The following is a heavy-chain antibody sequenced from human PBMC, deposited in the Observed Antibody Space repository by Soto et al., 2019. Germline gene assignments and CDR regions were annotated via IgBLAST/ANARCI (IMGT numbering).Heavy chain of an antibody. J-gene: IGHJ6*02. V-gene: IGHV5-51*01. CDR3: ARNKYSGYDYYYYYGMDV. D-gene: IGHD5-12*01. CDR2: IYPGDSDT. Sequence: RGESLKISCKGSGYSFTSYWIGWVRQMPGKGLEWMGIIYPGDSDTRYSPSFQGQVTISADKSISTAYLQWSSLKASDTAMYYCARNKYSGYDYYYYYGMDVWGQGTTVTVSS. CDR1: GYSFTSYW.